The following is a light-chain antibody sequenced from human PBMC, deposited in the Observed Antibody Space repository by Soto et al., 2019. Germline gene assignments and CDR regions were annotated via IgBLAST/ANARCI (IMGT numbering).Light chain of an antibody. CDR2: LVS. V-gene: IGLV2-11*01. CDR1: SSDVGGYNY. J-gene: IGLJ1*01. CDR3: CSYAGNYIYV. Sequence: QSALTQPRSVSGSPGQSVTISCTGTSSDVGGYNYVSWYQQHPGKAPKVMIYLVSKRPSGVPDRFSGSKSGNTASLTISGLQAEDEADYYCCSYAGNYIYVFGTGTNVTVL.